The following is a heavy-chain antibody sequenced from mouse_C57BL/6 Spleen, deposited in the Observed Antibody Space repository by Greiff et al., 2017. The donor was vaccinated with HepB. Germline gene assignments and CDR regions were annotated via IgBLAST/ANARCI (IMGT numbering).Heavy chain of an antibody. J-gene: IGHJ3*01. CDR2: ISSGSITI. CDR3: ARGGFSAY. CDR1: GFTFSDYG. V-gene: IGHV5-17*01. Sequence: EVQLKESGGGLVKPGGSLKLSCAASGFTFSDYGMHWVRQAPEKGLEWVAYISSGSITIYYADTVKGRFTISRDNAKNTLFLQMTSLRSEDTAMYYCARGGFSAYWGQGTLVTVSA.